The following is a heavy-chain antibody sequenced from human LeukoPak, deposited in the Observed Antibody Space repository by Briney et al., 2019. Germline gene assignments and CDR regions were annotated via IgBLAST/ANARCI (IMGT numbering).Heavy chain of an antibody. CDR2: INHSGST. J-gene: IGHJ4*02. Sequence: SETLSLTCAVYGGSFSGYYWSWIRQPPGKGLEWIGEINHSGSTNYNPSLKSRVTISVDKSKDQFSLKQRYIAAADTAVYYCARILQQRGEYYDILTGYYVSSRARSVVDYWGQGTLVTVSS. CDR1: GGSFSGYY. CDR3: ARILQQRGEYYDILTGYYVSSRARSVVDY. D-gene: IGHD3-9*01. V-gene: IGHV4-34*01.